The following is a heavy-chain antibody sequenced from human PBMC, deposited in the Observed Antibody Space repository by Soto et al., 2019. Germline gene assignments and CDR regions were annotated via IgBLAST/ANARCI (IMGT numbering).Heavy chain of an antibody. D-gene: IGHD1-26*01. V-gene: IGHV4-39*07. J-gene: IGHJ4*02. Sequence: SETLFLTCTVFCGSISSSRYYWGLVPQPPGKGLEWIGSIYYGGTTYYNPPLKSRVTISVDTSKNQFSLKLSSVTAADTAGYYCARTPLLWGQGTLVTVSS. CDR3: ARTPLL. CDR1: CGSISSSRYY. CDR2: IYYGGTT.